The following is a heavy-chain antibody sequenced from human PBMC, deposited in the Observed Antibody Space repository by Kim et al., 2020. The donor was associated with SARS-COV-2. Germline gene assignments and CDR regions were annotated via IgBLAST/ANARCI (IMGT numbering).Heavy chain of an antibody. Sequence: GGSLRLSCAASGFTFRNYGMTWVRQAPGKGLEWVSAIGDSGGATYFAGSVRGRFSISRDNFKNTLYLQLNSLRADDTAVYYCAKESIGHGPGYLDHWGQGTRVTVSS. CDR3: AKESIGHGPGYLDH. V-gene: IGHV3-23*01. J-gene: IGHJ4*02. CDR1: GFTFRNYG. D-gene: IGHD2-15*01. CDR2: IGDSGGAT.